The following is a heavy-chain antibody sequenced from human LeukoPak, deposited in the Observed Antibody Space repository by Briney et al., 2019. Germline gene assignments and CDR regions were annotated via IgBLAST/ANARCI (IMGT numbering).Heavy chain of an antibody. CDR3: ARGGFYCGDDCYVDY. D-gene: IGHD2-21*02. CDR1: GGSLSYYY. CDR2: INRSGST. Sequence: SETLSLTCTVYGGSLSYYYWSWIRQPPEKGLEWIGEINRSGSTNYNPSLKSRVSISVDTSKNQFSLKLSSVTAADTAVYYCARGGFYCGDDCYVDYWGQGTLVTVSS. J-gene: IGHJ4*02. V-gene: IGHV4-34*01.